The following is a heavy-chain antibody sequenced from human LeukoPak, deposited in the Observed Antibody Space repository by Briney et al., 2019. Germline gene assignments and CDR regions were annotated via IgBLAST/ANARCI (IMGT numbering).Heavy chain of an antibody. CDR3: ARNPGYYYDSSGYDY. Sequence: PSETLSLTCTVSGGSISSYYWSWIRQPAGKGLEWIGRIYTSGSTYYNPSLKSRLTISVDTSKNQFSLKLSSVTAADTAVYFCARNPGYYYDSSGYDYWGQGTLVTVSS. J-gene: IGHJ4*02. CDR2: IYTSGST. V-gene: IGHV4-4*07. CDR1: GGSISSYY. D-gene: IGHD3-22*01.